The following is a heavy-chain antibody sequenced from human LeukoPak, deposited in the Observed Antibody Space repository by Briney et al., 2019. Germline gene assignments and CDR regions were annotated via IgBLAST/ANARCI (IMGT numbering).Heavy chain of an antibody. V-gene: IGHV3-9*01. Sequence: PGGSLRLSCAASGFTFDDYAMHWVRQAPGKGLEWVSGISWNSGSIGYADSVKGRFTISRDNAKNSLYLQMNSLRAEDTALYYCAKGSRIAMAGQFDYWGQGTLVTVSS. J-gene: IGHJ4*02. CDR3: AKGSRIAMAGQFDY. CDR1: GFTFDDYA. CDR2: ISWNSGSI. D-gene: IGHD6-19*01.